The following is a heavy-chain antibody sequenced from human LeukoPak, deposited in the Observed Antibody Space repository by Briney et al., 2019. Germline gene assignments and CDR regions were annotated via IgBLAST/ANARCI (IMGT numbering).Heavy chain of an antibody. J-gene: IGHJ4*02. V-gene: IGHV3-53*01. D-gene: IGHD4-17*01. CDR3: ARVVVTTVTTDYFDY. CDR1: GFTVSSNY. Sequence: GGSLRLSCAASGFTVSSNYMSWVRQAPGKGLEWVSVIHSGGSTYYADSVKGRFTISRDNSKNTLYLQMNSLRAEDTAVYYCARVVVTTVTTDYFDYWGQGTLVTVSS. CDR2: IHSGGST.